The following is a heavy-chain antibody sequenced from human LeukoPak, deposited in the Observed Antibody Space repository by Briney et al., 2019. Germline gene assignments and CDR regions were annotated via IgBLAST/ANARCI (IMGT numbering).Heavy chain of an antibody. D-gene: IGHD2-2*01. V-gene: IGHV1-2*02. CDR2: INPNSGGT. J-gene: IGHJ6*03. Sequence: ASVKVSCKASGYTSTGYYMHWVRQAPGQGLEWMGWINPNSGGTNYAQKFQGSVTMTRDTSISTAYMELSRLRSDDTAVYYCARSDQLLYYYYCMDVWGKGTTVTVSS. CDR1: GYTSTGYY. CDR3: ARSDQLLYYYYCMDV.